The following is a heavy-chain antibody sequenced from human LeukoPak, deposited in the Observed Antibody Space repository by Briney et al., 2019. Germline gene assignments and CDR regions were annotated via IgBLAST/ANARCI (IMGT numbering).Heavy chain of an antibody. V-gene: IGHV3-30*02. CDR3: AKDSYYCSDNCPQYYYYMDV. CDR2: IRYDGSDK. J-gene: IGHJ6*03. D-gene: IGHD2-15*01. Sequence: GGSLRLSCAASGFIFSGHGMHWVRQAPGKGLEWVAFIRYDGSDKYYADSVKGRFTISRDNSENTLYLQVSSLRPEDTAVYYCAKDSYYCSDNCPQYYYYMDVCGKGTTVTVSS. CDR1: GFIFSGHG.